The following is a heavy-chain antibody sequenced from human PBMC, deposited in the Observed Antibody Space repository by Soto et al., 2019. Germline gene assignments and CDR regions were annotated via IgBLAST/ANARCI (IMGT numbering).Heavy chain of an antibody. CDR2: YSGTT. CDR1: GASISRDH. CDR3: ATYTTGGGGRGY. J-gene: IGHJ4*02. D-gene: IGHD3-16*01. V-gene: IGHV4-59*08. Sequence: QVQLQESGPGLVKPSETLSLTCTVSGASISRDHWNWIRQPPGKGLEWIGEYSGTTNYNPSLRSRVTISVDTSNTQFSLKLGSVPAADTAVFFCATYTTGGGGRGYWGQGTLVTVSS.